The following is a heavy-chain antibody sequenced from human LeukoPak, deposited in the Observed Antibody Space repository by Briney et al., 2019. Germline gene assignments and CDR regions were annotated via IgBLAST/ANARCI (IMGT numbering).Heavy chain of an antibody. J-gene: IGHJ5*02. Sequence: GGSLRLSCAASGFTFSSSWMHWVRQTPGEGLVWVSRINSDGTTINYADSVEGRFTIFRDNAKNTLYLQMNSLRAEDTALYYCARAGYYYFDPWGQGTLVTVSS. D-gene: IGHD3-10*01. V-gene: IGHV3-74*01. CDR3: ARAGYYYFDP. CDR1: GFTFSSSW. CDR2: INSDGTTI.